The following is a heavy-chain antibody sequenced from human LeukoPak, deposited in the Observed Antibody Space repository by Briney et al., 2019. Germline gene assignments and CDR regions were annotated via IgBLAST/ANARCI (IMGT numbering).Heavy chain of an antibody. CDR3: AREYQMYSSSWYGYPYFDY. CDR2: INTNTGNP. D-gene: IGHD6-13*01. CDR1: GGTFSSYA. V-gene: IGHV7-4-1*02. Sequence: ASVKVSCKASGGTFSSYAISWVRQAPGQGLEWMGWINTNTGNPTYAQGFTGRFVFSLDTSVSTAYLQISSLKAEDTAVYYCAREYQMYSSSWYGYPYFDYWGQGTLVTVSS. J-gene: IGHJ4*02.